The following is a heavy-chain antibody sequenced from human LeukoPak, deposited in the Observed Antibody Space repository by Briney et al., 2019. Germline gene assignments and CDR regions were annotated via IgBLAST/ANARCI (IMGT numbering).Heavy chain of an antibody. CDR2: IIPIFGTA. J-gene: IGHJ4*02. V-gene: IGHV1-69*01. D-gene: IGHD5-12*01. CDR3: ATRRGKRGYSGYDSVGFDY. CDR1: GGTFSSYA. Sequence: SVKVSCKASGGTFSSYAISWVRQAPGQGLEWMGGIIPIFGTANYAQKFQGRVTITADESTSTAYMELSSLRSEDTAVYYCATRRGKRGYSGYDSVGFDYWSQGTLVTVSS.